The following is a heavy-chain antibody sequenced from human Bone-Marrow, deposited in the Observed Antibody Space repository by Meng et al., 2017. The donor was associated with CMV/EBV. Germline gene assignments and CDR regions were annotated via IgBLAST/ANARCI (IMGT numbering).Heavy chain of an antibody. CDR3: ARVGYGSGDGGAFDI. D-gene: IGHD3-10*01. J-gene: IGHJ3*02. V-gene: IGHV1-2*02. Sequence: ASVKVSCKASGYTFTGHYMHWVRQAPGQGLEWMGWINPNSGGTNYAQKFQGRVTMTRDTSISTAYMELSRLRSDDTAVYYCARVGYGSGDGGAFDIWGQGTMVTVSS. CDR1: GYTFTGHY. CDR2: INPNSGGT.